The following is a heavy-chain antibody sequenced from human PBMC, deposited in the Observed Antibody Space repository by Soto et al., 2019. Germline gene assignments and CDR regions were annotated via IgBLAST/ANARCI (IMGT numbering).Heavy chain of an antibody. CDR3: AKDTSPGVGGSSMDY. J-gene: IGHJ4*02. CDR1: EFTFSSYG. D-gene: IGHD1-26*01. Sequence: QVQLVESGGGVVQPGRSLRLSCAASEFTFSSYGMHWVRQAPGKGLEWVAIISYDGTDESYADSVKGRFTISRDNSQNTLYLQMNSLRAEDTAVYFCAKDTSPGVGGSSMDYWGQGTRVTVSS. CDR2: ISYDGTDE. V-gene: IGHV3-30*18.